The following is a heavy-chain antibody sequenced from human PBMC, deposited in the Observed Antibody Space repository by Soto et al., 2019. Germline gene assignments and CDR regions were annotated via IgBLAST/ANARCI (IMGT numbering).Heavy chain of an antibody. CDR3: ARSGSTHDAFDI. CDR2: ISFDGSNK. D-gene: IGHD1-26*01. Sequence: QVQLVESGGGVVQPGRSLRLSCAASGFTFSSYAMDWVRQAPGKGLEWVAVISFDGSNKYYADSVKGRFTISRGNSKNTLYLQMNSLRAEDTAVYYCARSGSTHDAFDIWGQGRMVTVSS. J-gene: IGHJ3*02. V-gene: IGHV3-30-3*01. CDR1: GFTFSSYA.